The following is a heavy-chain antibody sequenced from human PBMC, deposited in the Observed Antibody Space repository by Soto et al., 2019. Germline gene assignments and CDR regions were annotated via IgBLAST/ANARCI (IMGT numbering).Heavy chain of an antibody. D-gene: IGHD1-26*01. J-gene: IGHJ5*02. Sequence: QLQLQESGPGLVKPSETLSLTCSLSGGAISDARFYWGWIRQTPGKGLEWIGSIFYSGTTFFNPALQSRVSIFVDSSENQVTLKLSSVTAADTALYFCARQKWEQPQSSDPWGQGTLVTVSS. V-gene: IGHV4-39*01. CDR1: GGAISDARFY. CDR3: ARQKWEQPQSSDP. CDR2: IFYSGTT.